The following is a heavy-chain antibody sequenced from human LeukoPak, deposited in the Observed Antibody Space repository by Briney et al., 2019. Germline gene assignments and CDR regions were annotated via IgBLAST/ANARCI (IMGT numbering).Heavy chain of an antibody. Sequence: SETLSLTCTVSGGSISCYYWSWIRQPPGKGLEWIGYIYYSGSTNYNPSLKSRVTISVDTSKNQFSLKLSSVTAADTAVYYCAREGYCSSTSCYDWFDPWGQGTLVTVSS. CDR2: IYYSGST. V-gene: IGHV4-59*01. CDR1: GGSISCYY. J-gene: IGHJ5*02. CDR3: AREGYCSSTSCYDWFDP. D-gene: IGHD2-2*01.